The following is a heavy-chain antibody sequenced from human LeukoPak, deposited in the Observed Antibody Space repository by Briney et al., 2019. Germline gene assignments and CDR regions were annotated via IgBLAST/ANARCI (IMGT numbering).Heavy chain of an antibody. J-gene: IGHJ3*02. D-gene: IGHD3-10*01. CDR2: INPNSGGT. Sequence: ASVKVSCKASGYTFTSYYMHWVRQAPGQGLEWMGWINPNSGGTNYAQKFQGRVTMTRDTSISTAYMELSRLRSDDTAVYYCARIKYGSGSYYDAFDIWGQGTMVTVSS. CDR3: ARIKYGSGSYYDAFDI. CDR1: GYTFTSYY. V-gene: IGHV1-2*02.